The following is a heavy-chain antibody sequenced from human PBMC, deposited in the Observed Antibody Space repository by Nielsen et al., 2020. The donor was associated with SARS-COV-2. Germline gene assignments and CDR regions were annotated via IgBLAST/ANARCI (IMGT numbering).Heavy chain of an antibody. CDR3: ARDQYSSSWYPGRAYYYYYYGMDV. D-gene: IGHD6-13*01. CDR2: ISSSSSYI. Sequence: GGSLRLSCAASGFTFSSYSMNWVRQAPGKGLEWVSSISSSSSYIYYEASVKGRFTISRDNAKNSLYLQMNSLRAEDTAVYYCARDQYSSSWYPGRAYYYYYYGMDVWGQGTTVTVSS. J-gene: IGHJ6*02. CDR1: GFTFSSYS. V-gene: IGHV3-21*01.